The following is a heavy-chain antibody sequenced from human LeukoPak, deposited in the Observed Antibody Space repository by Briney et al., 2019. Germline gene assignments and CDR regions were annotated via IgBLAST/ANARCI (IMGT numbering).Heavy chain of an antibody. J-gene: IGHJ5*02. CDR1: GGTFNNSA. D-gene: IGHD4-17*01. Sequence: AASVKVSCKTSGGTFNNSAISWVRQAPGQGLEWLGGITPLFGTAGYAQKFQGRVTITKDESTRTVYLELTSLTSDDTAVYYCARDVHGDYGSGWFDPWGQGTLVSVSS. V-gene: IGHV1-69*05. CDR3: ARDVHGDYGSGWFDP. CDR2: ITPLFGTA.